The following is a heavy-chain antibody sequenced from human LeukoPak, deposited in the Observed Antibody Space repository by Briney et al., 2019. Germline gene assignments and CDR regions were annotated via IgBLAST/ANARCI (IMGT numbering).Heavy chain of an antibody. CDR2: IYPGDSDT. J-gene: IGHJ4*02. CDR3: ARQMGIAAAGHGDY. CDR1: GYSFTSYW. Sequence: GEALKISRKGSGYSFTSYWIGWVREMPGEGLGWMWIIYPGDSDTRYSPSFQGQVTISADKSISTAYLQWSSLKASDTAMYYCARQMGIAAAGHGDYWGQGTLVTVSS. D-gene: IGHD6-13*01. V-gene: IGHV5-51*01.